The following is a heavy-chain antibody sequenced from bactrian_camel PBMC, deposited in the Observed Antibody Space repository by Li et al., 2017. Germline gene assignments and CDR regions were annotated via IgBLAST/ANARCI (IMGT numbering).Heavy chain of an antibody. CDR2: IYTGDGTT. J-gene: IGHJ4*01. CDR1: RDAAAT. Sequence: HVQLVESGGGSVQAGGSLTLSCAVSRDAAATLGWFRQIPGKEREGIASIYTGDGTTQYADSVKGRFTISEASANNTLYLQMNNLRPEDTAMYYCAASLGKTYCHAAFFLTRARPNFGYMGQGTQVTVS. D-gene: IGHD5*01. V-gene: IGHV3S54*01.